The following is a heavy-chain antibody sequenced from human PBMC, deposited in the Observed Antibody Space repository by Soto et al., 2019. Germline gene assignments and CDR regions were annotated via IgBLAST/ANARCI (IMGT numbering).Heavy chain of an antibody. CDR2: INQDGSEK. D-gene: IGHD1-26*01. V-gene: IGHV3-7*03. CDR1: GFTFSSYW. J-gene: IGHJ4*02. CDR3: ARDYPGGSYYDY. Sequence: GESLKISCAASGFTFSSYWMSWVRQAPGKGLEWVARINQDGSEKYYVDSVKGRFTISRDNAKNSLYLQMNSLRAEDTAVYYCARDYPGGSYYDYWGQGTLVTVSS.